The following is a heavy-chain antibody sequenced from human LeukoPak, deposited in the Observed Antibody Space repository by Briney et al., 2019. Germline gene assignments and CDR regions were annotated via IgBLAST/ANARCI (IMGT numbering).Heavy chain of an antibody. CDR1: GGSISSGDYY. CDR2: ISSSGST. D-gene: IGHD3-22*01. CDR3: VRGPYSYDSSGAFDI. V-gene: IGHV4-61*02. J-gene: IGHJ3*02. Sequence: SETLSLTCTVSGGSISSGDYYWSWIRQPAGKGLEWIGRISSSGSTNYNPSLKSRVTISVDTSKNQFSLKLSSVTAADTAVYFCVRGPYSYDSSGAFDIWGQGTMVTVSS.